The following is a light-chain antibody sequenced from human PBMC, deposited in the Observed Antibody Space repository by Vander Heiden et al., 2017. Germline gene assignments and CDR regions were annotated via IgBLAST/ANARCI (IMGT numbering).Light chain of an antibody. J-gene: IGKJ2*01. CDR1: QNIINY. CDR2: SAS. Sequence: DIQMTQSPSSLSASEGGRVTITCRTSQNIINYLSWYQQKPGKAPKLLIFSASSLQTGVPSRFSGSGTGTDFTLTISSLQPEDFATYYCQQSYSTPVTFGQGTKLEIK. CDR3: QQSYSTPVT. V-gene: IGKV1-39*01.